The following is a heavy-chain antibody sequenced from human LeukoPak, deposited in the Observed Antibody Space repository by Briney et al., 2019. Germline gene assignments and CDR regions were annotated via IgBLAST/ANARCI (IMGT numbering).Heavy chain of an antibody. CDR3: ARYCSSTSCRNWFDP. Sequence: SETLSLTCTVSGGSISSGSYYWSWIRQPVGKGLEWIGRIYTSGSTNYNPSLKSRVTISVDTSKNQFSLKLSSVTAADTAVYYCARYCSSTSCRNWFDPWGQGTLVTVSS. J-gene: IGHJ5*02. CDR2: IYTSGST. CDR1: GGSISSGSYY. V-gene: IGHV4-61*02. D-gene: IGHD2-2*01.